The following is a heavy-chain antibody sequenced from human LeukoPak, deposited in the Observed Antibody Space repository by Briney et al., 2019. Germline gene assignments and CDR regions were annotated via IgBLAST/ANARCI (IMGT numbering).Heavy chain of an antibody. J-gene: IGHJ4*02. Sequence: QPGGSLRLSCAASGFTFSSYGMHWVRQAPGKGLEWVAFIRSDGSNKYYADSVKGRFTISRDNSKNTLYLQMNSLRAEDTAVYYCMGELLHYWGQGTLVTVSS. CDR3: MGELLHY. CDR2: IRSDGSNK. V-gene: IGHV3-30*02. CDR1: GFTFSSYG. D-gene: IGHD1-26*01.